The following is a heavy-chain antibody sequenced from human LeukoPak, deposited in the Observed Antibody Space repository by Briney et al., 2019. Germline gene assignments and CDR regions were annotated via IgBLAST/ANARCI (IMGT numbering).Heavy chain of an antibody. J-gene: IGHJ3*02. CDR3: STDDSSGGDAFDI. Sequence: GGSLRLSCAASGFTFSSYTINWVRQAPGKGLEWVGRIKSKTEGGTTDYAAPVKGRFTISRDDSKNTLYLQMNSLKDEDTAVYYCSTDDSSGGDAFDIWGQGTIVTVSS. V-gene: IGHV3-15*01. CDR1: GFTFSSYT. CDR2: IKSKTEGGTT. D-gene: IGHD3-22*01.